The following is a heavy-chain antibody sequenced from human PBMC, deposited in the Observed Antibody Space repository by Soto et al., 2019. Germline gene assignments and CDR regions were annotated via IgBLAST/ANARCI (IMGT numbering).Heavy chain of an antibody. J-gene: IGHJ6*02. D-gene: IGHD3-3*01. CDR3: ARSRGTIFGVVYKYGMDV. CDR2: IIPILGIA. CDR1: GGTFSSYT. V-gene: IGHV1-69*02. Sequence: SVKVSCKASGGTFSSYTISWVRQAPGQGLEWMGRIIPILGIANYAQKLQGRVTMTTDTSTSTAYMELRSLRSDDTAVYYCARSRGTIFGVVYKYGMDVWGQGTTVTVYS.